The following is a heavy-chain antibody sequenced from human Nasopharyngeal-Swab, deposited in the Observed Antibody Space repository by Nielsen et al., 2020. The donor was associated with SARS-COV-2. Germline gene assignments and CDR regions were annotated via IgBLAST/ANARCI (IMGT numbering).Heavy chain of an antibody. V-gene: IGHV3-48*01. Sequence: GESLKISCAASGFTFSTYTMNWVRQAPGKGLEWVSYISTSGITKYYADSVKGRFTISRDNSKDRLYLQMNSLRAEDTAVYYCAKTPGGGNNYFDYWGQGTLVTVSS. CDR2: ISTSGITK. D-gene: IGHD5-24*01. J-gene: IGHJ4*02. CDR3: AKTPGGGNNYFDY. CDR1: GFTFSTYT.